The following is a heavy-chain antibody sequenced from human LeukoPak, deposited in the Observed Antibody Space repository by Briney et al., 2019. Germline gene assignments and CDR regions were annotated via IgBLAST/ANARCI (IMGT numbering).Heavy chain of an antibody. CDR2: ISYDGSNK. CDR1: GFTFSSYA. CDR3: AKGSAWWELHYWYFDL. J-gene: IGHJ2*01. D-gene: IGHD1-26*01. V-gene: IGHV3-30*04. Sequence: PGRSLRLSCAASGFTFSSYAMHWVRQAPGKGLEWVAVISYDGSNKYYADSVKGRFTISRDNSKNTLYLQMNSLRAEDTAVYYCAKGSAWWELHYWYFDLWGRGTLVTVSS.